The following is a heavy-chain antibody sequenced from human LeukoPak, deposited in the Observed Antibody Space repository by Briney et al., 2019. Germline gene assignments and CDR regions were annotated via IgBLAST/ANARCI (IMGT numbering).Heavy chain of an antibody. CDR1: GFTFSSYS. V-gene: IGHV3-21*04. CDR2: ISTSSSYI. CDR3: ARGSGLPLYYGSAFDI. D-gene: IGHD4-17*01. J-gene: IGHJ3*02. Sequence: GGSLRLSCAASGFTFSSYSMNWVRQAPGKGLEWVSFISTSSSYIYYADSVKGRFTISRDNAKNSLYPQMNSLRAEDTALYYCARGSGLPLYYGSAFDIWGQGTMVTVSS.